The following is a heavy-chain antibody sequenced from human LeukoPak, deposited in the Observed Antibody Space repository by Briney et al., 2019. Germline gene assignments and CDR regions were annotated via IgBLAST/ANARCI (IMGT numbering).Heavy chain of an antibody. D-gene: IGHD1-26*01. CDR3: ARVLSGCETTRCELDY. CDR1: GFAFSTYS. CDR2: ISSSSTYI. Sequence: GGSLRLSCAASGFAFSTYSMNWVRQAPGKGLEWVSSISSSSTYIYYADSVKGRVTISRDNAKNSLYLQMNSLRAEDTAVYYCARVLSGCETTRCELDYWGQGTLVTVSS. V-gene: IGHV3-21*01. J-gene: IGHJ4*02.